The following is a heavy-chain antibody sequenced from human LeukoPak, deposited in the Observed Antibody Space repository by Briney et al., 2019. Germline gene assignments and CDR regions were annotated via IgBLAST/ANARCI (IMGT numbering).Heavy chain of an antibody. Sequence: GGSLRLSCAASGFTFSSYAMHWVRQAPGKGLEWVAVISYDGSNKYYADSVKGRFTISRDNSKNTLYLQMNSLRAEDTAVYYCARARGIVATMGAFDIWGQGTMATVSS. CDR3: ARARGIVATMGAFDI. D-gene: IGHD5-12*01. V-gene: IGHV3-30-3*01. CDR1: GFTFSSYA. CDR2: ISYDGSNK. J-gene: IGHJ3*02.